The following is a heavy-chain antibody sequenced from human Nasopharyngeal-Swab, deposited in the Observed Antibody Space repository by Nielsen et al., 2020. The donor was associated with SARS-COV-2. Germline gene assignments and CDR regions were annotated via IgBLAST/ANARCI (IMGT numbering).Heavy chain of an antibody. D-gene: IGHD1-26*01. V-gene: IGHV3-23*01. CDR3: ARGYTGWGY. Sequence: GGSLRLSCAGYGFTFSNYAMSWVRQAPGKGLEWVSAITHSGGNTYYADSVRGRFTISRDNAKNSVYLQMNSLRGEDTAVYYCARGYTGWGYWGQGTLVTVSS. CDR2: ITHSGGNT. CDR1: GFTFSNYA. J-gene: IGHJ4*02.